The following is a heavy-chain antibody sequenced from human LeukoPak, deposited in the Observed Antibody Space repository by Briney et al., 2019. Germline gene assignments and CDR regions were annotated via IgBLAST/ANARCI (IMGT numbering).Heavy chain of an antibody. CDR2: IGTGGDT. J-gene: IGHJ4*02. D-gene: IGHD2-21*01. Sequence: PGGSLRLSCAASGFAFSSYALHWVRRAPGKGLEWVSAIGTGGDTYYADSVMGGFTISRDNSKNTLYLQMNSLRAEDAAVYFCAKAPVTSCSGAYCYPFDSWGQGTLVTVSS. CDR1: GFAFSSYA. CDR3: AKAPVTSCSGAYCYPFDS. V-gene: IGHV3-47*02.